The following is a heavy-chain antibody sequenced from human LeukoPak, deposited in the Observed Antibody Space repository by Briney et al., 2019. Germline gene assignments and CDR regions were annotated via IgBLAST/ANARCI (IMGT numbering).Heavy chain of an antibody. J-gene: IGHJ6*02. CDR2: ISFDGSNT. CDR1: GFTFSSSG. V-gene: IGHV3-30*18. Sequence: PGGSLRLSCVVSGFTFSSSGMHWVRQAPGKGLEWVAVISFDGSNTYYADSVKGRFTISRDNSKNTVYLQVKSLRTEDTAVYYCAKKGMDIVLVPSASGYYNYGMDVWGQGTTVTVSS. D-gene: IGHD2-2*03. CDR3: AKKGMDIVLVPSASGYYNYGMDV.